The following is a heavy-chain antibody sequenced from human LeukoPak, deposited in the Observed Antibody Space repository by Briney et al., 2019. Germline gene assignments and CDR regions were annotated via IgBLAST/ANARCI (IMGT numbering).Heavy chain of an antibody. D-gene: IGHD6-6*01. CDR2: IEQDGSEE. V-gene: IGHV3-7*05. CDR3: ARDPYSSTWSYGMDV. Sequence: GGSLRLSCAASGFTFSSYWMSWVRQAPGKGLEWVANIEQDGSEEVYVDSLKGRFTISRDNAKNSLFLQMNTLRAEDTAVYYCARDPYSSTWSYGMDVWGQGTTVTVSS. J-gene: IGHJ6*02. CDR1: GFTFSSYW.